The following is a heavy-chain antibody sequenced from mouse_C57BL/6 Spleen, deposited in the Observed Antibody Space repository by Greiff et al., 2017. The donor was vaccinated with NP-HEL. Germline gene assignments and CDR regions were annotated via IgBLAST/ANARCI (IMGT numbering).Heavy chain of an antibody. CDR2: ISSGSSTI. CDR1: GFTFSDYG. CDR3: ARQDYGSRGFAY. Sequence: EVMLVESGGGLVKPGGSLKLSCAASGFTFSDYGMHWVRQAPEKGLEWVAYISSGSSTIYYADTVKGRFTISRDNAKNTLFLQMTSLRSEDTAMYYCARQDYGSRGFAYWGQGTLVTVSA. J-gene: IGHJ3*01. V-gene: IGHV5-17*01. D-gene: IGHD1-1*01.